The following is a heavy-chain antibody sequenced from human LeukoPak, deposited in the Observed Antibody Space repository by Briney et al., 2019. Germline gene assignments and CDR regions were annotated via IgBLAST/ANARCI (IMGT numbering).Heavy chain of an antibody. CDR2: VNPYSGGT. D-gene: IGHD1-26*01. Sequence: VASVKVSCKASGYTFTGYYMHWVRQAPGQGLEWMGWVNPYSGGTNYAQKFQGRVTMTRDTSISTAYMELSSLRSDDTAVYYCARRIEGAYGDYFQHWGQGTLVTVSS. CDR3: ARRIEGAYGDYFQH. V-gene: IGHV1-2*02. J-gene: IGHJ1*01. CDR1: GYTFTGYY.